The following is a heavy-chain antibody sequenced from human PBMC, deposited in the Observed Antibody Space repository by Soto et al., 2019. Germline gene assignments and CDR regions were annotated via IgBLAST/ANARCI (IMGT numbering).Heavy chain of an antibody. D-gene: IGHD6-13*01. V-gene: IGHV1-2*02. CDR2: INPNSGGT. Sequence: GASVKVSCKASGYTFTGYYMHWVRQAPGQGLEWMGWINPNSGGTNYAQKFQGRVTMTRDTSISTAYMELSRLRSDDTAVYYCARRSLGSSWYGIAYWGPGTLVTVSS. CDR1: GYTFTGYY. J-gene: IGHJ4*02. CDR3: ARRSLGSSWYGIAY.